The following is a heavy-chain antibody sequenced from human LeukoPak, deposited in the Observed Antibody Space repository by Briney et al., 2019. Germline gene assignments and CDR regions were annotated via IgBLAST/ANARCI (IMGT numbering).Heavy chain of an antibody. CDR1: GGTFSSYA. D-gene: IGHD2-2*01. CDR3: ARGPLRGCSSTSCYSFLYYYYGMDV. J-gene: IGHJ6*02. CDR2: ITPIFGTA. V-gene: IGHV1-69*13. Sequence: GASVKVSCKASGGTFSSYAISWVRQAPGQGLEWMGGITPIFGTANYAQKFQGRVTITADESTSTAYMELSSLRSEDTAVYYCARGPLRGCSSTSCYSFLYYYYGMDVWGQGTTVTVSS.